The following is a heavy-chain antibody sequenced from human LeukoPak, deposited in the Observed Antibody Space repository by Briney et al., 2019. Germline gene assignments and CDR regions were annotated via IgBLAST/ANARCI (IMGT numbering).Heavy chain of an antibody. V-gene: IGHV3-21*01. CDR2: ISSSSSYI. CDR1: GFTFSSYA. J-gene: IGHJ4*02. Sequence: GGSLRLSCAASGFTFSSYAMSWVRQAPGKGLEWVSSISSSSSYIYYADSVKGRFTISRDNAKNSLYLQMNSLRAEDTAVYYCAREGTHYDILTGYSPSYYFDYWGQGTLVTVSS. D-gene: IGHD3-9*01. CDR3: AREGTHYDILTGYSPSYYFDY.